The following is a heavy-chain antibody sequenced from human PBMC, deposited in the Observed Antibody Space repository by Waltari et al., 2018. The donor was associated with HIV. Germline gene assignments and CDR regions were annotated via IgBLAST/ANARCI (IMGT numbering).Heavy chain of an antibody. Sequence: EARLVESAGGLLQPGRSLRLPCAAAGFTFRNYALHSVRQATGKGLEWVSGIGTAGDTYYPGSVKGRFTISRENAKNSLHLQMNSLRAGDTAVYYCVRICKLNCYYYYGMDVWGQGTTVTVSS. V-gene: IGHV3-13*01. D-gene: IGHD1-1*01. CDR1: GFTFRNYA. J-gene: IGHJ6*02. CDR2: IGTAGDT. CDR3: VRICKLNCYYYYGMDV.